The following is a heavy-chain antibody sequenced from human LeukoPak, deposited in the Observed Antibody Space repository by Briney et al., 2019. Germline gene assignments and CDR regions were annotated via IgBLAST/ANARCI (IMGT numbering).Heavy chain of an antibody. CDR2: VYYSGST. D-gene: IGHD3-16*01. CDR3: ARVMGDLASLYHMDV. CDR1: GGSISGPY. J-gene: IGHJ6*03. V-gene: IGHV4-59*11. Sequence: PSETLSLTCTVSGGSISGPYWSWVRQPPGKGLEWIGDVYYSGSTHQNPSLKSRVTISVDTSKNQFSLKLRSVTAAYTAVYYCARVMGDLASLYHMDVWGKGTTVTVSS.